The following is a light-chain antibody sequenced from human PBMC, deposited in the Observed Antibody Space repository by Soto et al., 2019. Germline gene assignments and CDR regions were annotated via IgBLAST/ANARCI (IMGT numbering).Light chain of an antibody. J-gene: IGLJ1*01. CDR1: DSNIGFYNF. CDR3: CSYAGSYTYV. V-gene: IGLV2-11*01. CDR2: DVN. Sequence: QSALTQPRSVSGSPGQSVTIYCTGTDSNIGFYNFVSWYQQHPDKAPHLVIYDVNKRPSGVPARFSGSKSGNTASLTISGLQADDEADYYCCSYAGSYTYVFGIGTKVTVL.